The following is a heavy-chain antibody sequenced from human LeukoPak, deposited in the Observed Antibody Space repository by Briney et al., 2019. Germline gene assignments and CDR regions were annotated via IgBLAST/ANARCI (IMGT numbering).Heavy chain of an antibody. CDR3: AGTMVRGVTFNWFDP. Sequence: SQTLSLTCAVSVGSISSGGYSWSWIRQPPGKGLEWIGYIYHSGSTYYNPSRKSRVTISVDRPKNQFSLKLSSVTAADTAVYYCAGTMVRGVTFNWFDPWGQGTLVTVSS. CDR1: VGSISSGGYS. D-gene: IGHD3-10*01. J-gene: IGHJ5*02. CDR2: IYHSGST. V-gene: IGHV4-30-2*01.